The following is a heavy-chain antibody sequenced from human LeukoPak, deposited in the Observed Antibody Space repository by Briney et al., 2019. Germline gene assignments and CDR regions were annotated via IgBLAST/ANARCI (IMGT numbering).Heavy chain of an antibody. V-gene: IGHV4-31*03. CDR1: GGSISSSSYY. J-gene: IGHJ4*02. CDR2: IYYSGST. D-gene: IGHD1-26*01. Sequence: SETVSLTCTVSGGSISSSSYYWGWIRQPPGKGLEWIGYIYYSGSTYYNPSLKSRVTISVDTSKNQFSLKLSSVIAADTAVYYCAREVGATERGYYFDYWGQGTLVTVSS. CDR3: AREVGATERGYYFDY.